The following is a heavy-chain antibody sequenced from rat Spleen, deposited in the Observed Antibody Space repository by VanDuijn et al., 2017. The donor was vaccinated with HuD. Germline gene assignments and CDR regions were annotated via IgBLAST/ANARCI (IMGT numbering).Heavy chain of an antibody. D-gene: IGHD1-2*01. J-gene: IGHJ2*01. CDR1: GFSLSHYG. V-gene: IGHV2-13*01. CDR3: ARADIGAIYTDGI. Sequence: QVQLKESGPGLVQPSQTLSLTCTVSGFSLSHYGVIWVCQPPGKGLEWMGVIWGNGSPDYNSALKSRLSISRDTSKSQVYLRMNSLQTEDTATYYCARADIGAIYTDGIWGQGVMVTVSS. CDR2: IWGNGSP.